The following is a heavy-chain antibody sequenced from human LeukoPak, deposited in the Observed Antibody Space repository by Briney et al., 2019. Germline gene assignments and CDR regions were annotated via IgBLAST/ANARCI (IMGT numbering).Heavy chain of an antibody. CDR3: ARGPPPRNYYDYVWDAQGRAWFDP. Sequence: SETLSLTCAVYGGSFSGYYWSWIRQPPGKGLEWIGEINHSGSTNYNPSLKSRVTISVDTSKNQFSLKLSSVTAADTAVYYCARGPPPRNYYDYVWDAQGRAWFDPWGQGTLVTVSS. CDR2: INHSGST. CDR1: GGSFSGYY. J-gene: IGHJ5*02. D-gene: IGHD3-16*01. V-gene: IGHV4-34*01.